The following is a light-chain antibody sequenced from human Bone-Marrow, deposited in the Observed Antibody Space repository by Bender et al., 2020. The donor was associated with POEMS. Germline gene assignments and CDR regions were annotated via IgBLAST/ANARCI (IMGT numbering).Light chain of an antibody. V-gene: IGLV3-25*03. CDR2: KDD. CDR1: ALPDKY. CDR3: QSADFNSTFAGV. Sequence: SYELTQPPSVSVSPGQTARISCSGDALPDKYAYWYQHKPGQAPVLVIYKDDKRPSGIPERFSGSSSGTPVTLTISEAQAEDEADYYCQSADFNSTFAGVFGGGTKLTVL. J-gene: IGLJ3*02.